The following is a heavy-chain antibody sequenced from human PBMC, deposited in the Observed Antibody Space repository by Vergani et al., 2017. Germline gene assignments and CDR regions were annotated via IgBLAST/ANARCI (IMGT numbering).Heavy chain of an antibody. V-gene: IGHV4-59*08. J-gene: IGHJ5*02. Sequence: QVQLQESGPGLVKPSETLSLTCTVSGGSISSYYWSWIRQPPGKGLEWIGYIYYSGSTNYNPSLTSRVTISLDTSKNQFSLKRSSVTAADTAVYYCARRAGSSWSRGNWFDPWGQGTLVTVAS. CDR3: ARRAGSSWSRGNWFDP. CDR1: GGSISSYY. D-gene: IGHD6-13*01. CDR2: IYYSGST.